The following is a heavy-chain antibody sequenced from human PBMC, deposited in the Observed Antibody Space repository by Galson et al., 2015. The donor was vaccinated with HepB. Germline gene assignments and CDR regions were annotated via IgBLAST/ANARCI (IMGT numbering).Heavy chain of an antibody. CDR3: AREARQQLSPDY. D-gene: IGHD6-13*01. V-gene: IGHV1-18*04. J-gene: IGHJ4*02. Sequence: SVKVSCKASGYTFTGYGISWVRQAPGQGLEWMGWISAYNGNTNYAQKLQGRVTMTTDTSTSTAYMELRSLRSDDTAVYYCAREARQQLSPDYWGQGTLVTVSS. CDR1: GYTFTGYG. CDR2: ISAYNGNT.